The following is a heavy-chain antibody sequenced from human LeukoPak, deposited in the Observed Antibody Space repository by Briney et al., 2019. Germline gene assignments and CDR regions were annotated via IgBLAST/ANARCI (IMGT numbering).Heavy chain of an antibody. V-gene: IGHV3-15*01. D-gene: IGHD2-2*01. Sequence: PGGSLRLSCAASGFTFSNAWMSWVRQAPGKGLEWVGRIKSKTDGGTTDYAAPVKGRFTISRDDSKSIAYLQMNSLKTEDTAVYYCTREPYCSSTSCYPRYYYYYMDVWGKGTTVTVSS. J-gene: IGHJ6*03. CDR3: TREPYCSSTSCYPRYYYYYMDV. CDR2: IKSKTDGGTT. CDR1: GFTFSNAW.